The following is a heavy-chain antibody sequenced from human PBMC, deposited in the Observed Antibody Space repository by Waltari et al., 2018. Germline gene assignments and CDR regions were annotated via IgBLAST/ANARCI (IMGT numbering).Heavy chain of an antibody. V-gene: IGHV5-51*01. D-gene: IGHD6-19*01. CDR2: IYPGDSDT. Sequence: EVQLVQSGAEVKKPGESLKISCKGSGYSFTSYWIGWVRQMPGKGLEWMGIIYPGDSDTRYSPSFQGQVTISADKSISTAYLQWSSLKASDTAMYYCARHAGAVAGTYVAAGPDYWGQGTLVTVSS. CDR3: ARHAGAVAGTYVAAGPDY. CDR1: GYSFTSYW. J-gene: IGHJ4*02.